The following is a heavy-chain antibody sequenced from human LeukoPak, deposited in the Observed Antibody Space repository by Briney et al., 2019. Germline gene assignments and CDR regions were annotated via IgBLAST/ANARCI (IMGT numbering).Heavy chain of an antibody. CDR3: AKDAISWELLGYFQH. D-gene: IGHD1-26*01. CDR2: IRYDGSNK. CDR1: GFTFSSYG. Sequence: GGTLRLSCAASGFTFSSYGMHWVRQAPGEWLEWVAFIRYDGSNKYYADSVKGRFTISRDNSKNTLYLQMNSLRAEDTAVYYCAKDAISWELLGYFQHWGQGTLVTVSS. J-gene: IGHJ1*01. V-gene: IGHV3-30*02.